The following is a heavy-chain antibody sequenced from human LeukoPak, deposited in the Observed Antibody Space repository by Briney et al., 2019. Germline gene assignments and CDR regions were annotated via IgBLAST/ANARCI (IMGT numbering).Heavy chain of an antibody. J-gene: IGHJ4*02. CDR2: IYYSGST. CDR1: GGSIISYY. CDR3: ALARINHASGSHPYYFDY. V-gene: IGHV4-59*08. D-gene: IGHD3-10*01. Sequence: SETLSLTCTVSGGSIISYYWSWIRQPPGKGLEWIGYIYYSGSTNYTPSLKSRVTISVDTSKNQFSLKLASVTAADTAVYYCALARINHASGSHPYYFDYWGQGTLVTVSS.